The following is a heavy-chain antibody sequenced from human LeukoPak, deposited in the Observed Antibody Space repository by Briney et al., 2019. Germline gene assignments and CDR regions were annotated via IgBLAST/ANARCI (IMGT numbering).Heavy chain of an antibody. CDR1: GGSFSGYY. CDR3: ARTHIVATPTDFDY. CDR2: INHSGST. D-gene: IGHD5-12*01. J-gene: IGHJ4*02. Sequence: SETLSLTCAAYGGSFSGYYWSWIRQPPGKGLEWIGEINHSGSTNYNPSLKSRVTISVDTSKNQFSLKLSSVTAADTAVYYCARTHIVATPTDFDYWGQGTLVTVSS. V-gene: IGHV4-34*01.